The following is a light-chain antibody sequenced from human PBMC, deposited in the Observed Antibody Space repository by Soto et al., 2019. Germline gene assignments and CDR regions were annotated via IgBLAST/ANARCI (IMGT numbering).Light chain of an antibody. J-gene: IGKJ3*01. Sequence: EIVMTQSPATLSVSPGERATLSCRASQSVSSSYLAWYQQKPGQAPRLLIYDASTRATGIPDRFSGSGSGTDFTLTISRLEPEDFAVYYCQQYGRSPGLLTFGPGTKVDIK. CDR2: DAS. CDR3: QQYGRSPGLLT. V-gene: IGKV3-20*01. CDR1: QSVSSSY.